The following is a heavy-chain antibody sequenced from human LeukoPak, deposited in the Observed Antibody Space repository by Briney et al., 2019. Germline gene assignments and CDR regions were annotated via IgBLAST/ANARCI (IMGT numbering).Heavy chain of an antibody. CDR1: GFTFSSYA. V-gene: IGHV3-23*01. J-gene: IGHJ4*02. Sequence: PGGSLRLSCAASGFTFSSYAMSWVRQAPGQGLEWVSAISGSGGSTYYADSVKGRFTISRDNSKNTLYLQMNSLRAEDTAVYYCAKMTHIAGGIDYWGQGTLVTVSS. CDR2: ISGSGGST. CDR3: AKMTHIAGGIDY. D-gene: IGHD6-13*01.